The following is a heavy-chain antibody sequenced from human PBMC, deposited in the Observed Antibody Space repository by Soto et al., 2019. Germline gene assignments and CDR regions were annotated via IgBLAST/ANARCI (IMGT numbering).Heavy chain of an antibody. Sequence: QVQLVESGGGVVQPGRSLRLSCAASGFTFSSYTMHWVRQAPGKGLEWVAVISSDGSNKYYADSVKGRFTISRDNSKNTLDLQMNSLRAEDTAVYYCARETDSSGYYYDYWGQGTLVTVSS. CDR3: ARETDSSGYYYDY. CDR2: ISSDGSNK. D-gene: IGHD3-22*01. CDR1: GFTFSSYT. J-gene: IGHJ4*02. V-gene: IGHV3-30-3*01.